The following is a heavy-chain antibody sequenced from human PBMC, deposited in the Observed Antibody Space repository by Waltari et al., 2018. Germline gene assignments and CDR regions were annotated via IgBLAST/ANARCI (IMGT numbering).Heavy chain of an antibody. V-gene: IGHV4-39*01. CDR2: IYYRGST. Sequence: QLQLQESGPGLVKPSETLSLTCTVSGGSISSSSYYWGWIRQPPGKGLEWIGSIYYRGSTYYNPSLKSRVTISVDTSKNQFSLKLSSVTAADTAVYYCARRKYSSSWDVHFDYWGQGTLVTVSS. CDR3: ARRKYSSSWDVHFDY. J-gene: IGHJ4*02. D-gene: IGHD6-13*01. CDR1: GGSISSSSYY.